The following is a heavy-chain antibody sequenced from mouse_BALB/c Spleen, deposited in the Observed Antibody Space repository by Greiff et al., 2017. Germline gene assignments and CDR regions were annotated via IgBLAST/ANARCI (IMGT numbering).Heavy chain of an antibody. V-gene: IGHV3-2*02. D-gene: IGHD4-1*01. CDR1: GYSITSDYA. CDR3: ARQIDWVDY. J-gene: IGHJ4*01. CDR2: ISYSGST. Sequence: EVKLQESGPGLVKPSQSLSLTCTVTGYSITSDYAWNWIRQFPGNKLEWMGYISYSGSTSYNPSLKSRISTTRDTSKNQFFLQLNSVTTEDTATYYCARQIDWVDYWGQGTSVTVSS.